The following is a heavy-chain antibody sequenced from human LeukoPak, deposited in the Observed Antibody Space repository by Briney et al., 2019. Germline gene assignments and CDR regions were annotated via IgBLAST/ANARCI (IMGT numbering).Heavy chain of an antibody. Sequence: SGESLKISCKGSGYTFTNHWIAWVRPMPGKGLEWMGLIYPDDSDIRYSPSFQGQVTFSADKSITTAYPQWSSLKASDTAMYYCARPRQHCSSTSCPFDIWGQGTVVTVSS. CDR2: IYPDDSDI. D-gene: IGHD2-2*01. V-gene: IGHV5-51*01. J-gene: IGHJ3*02. CDR3: ARPRQHCSSTSCPFDI. CDR1: GYTFTNHW.